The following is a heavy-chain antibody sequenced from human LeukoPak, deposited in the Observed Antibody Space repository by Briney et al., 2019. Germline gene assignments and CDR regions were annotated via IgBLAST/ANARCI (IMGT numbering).Heavy chain of an antibody. V-gene: IGHV3-23*01. J-gene: IGHJ4*02. CDR1: GFTFSSYA. D-gene: IGHD2-2*01. CDR2: ISGSGGST. CDR3: ANRVVVPAAIDY. Sequence: PGGSLRLFCAASGFTFSSYAMSWVRQAPGKGLEWVSAISGSGGSTYYADSVKGRFTISRDNSKNTLYLQMNSLRAADTAVYYCANRVVVPAAIDYWGQGTLVTVSS.